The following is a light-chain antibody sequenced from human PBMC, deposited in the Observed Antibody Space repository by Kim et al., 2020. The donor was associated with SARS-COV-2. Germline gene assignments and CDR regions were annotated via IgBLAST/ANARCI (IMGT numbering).Light chain of an antibody. CDR1: SGRSTYG. CDR2: VKTDGTH. J-gene: IGLJ3*02. CDR3: QSWGTGSWV. Sequence: ASVNLTCTLSSGRSTYGIAWHQKQPEKGPRCLMIVKTDGTHIKGDGIPVRFSGSTSETEGFLTISSLQSEDEADYFCQSWGTGSWVFGGGTQLTVL. V-gene: IGLV4-69*01.